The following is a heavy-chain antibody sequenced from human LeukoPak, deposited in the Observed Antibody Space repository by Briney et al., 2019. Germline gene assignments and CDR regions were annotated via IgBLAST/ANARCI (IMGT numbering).Heavy chain of an antibody. V-gene: IGHV1-46*01. D-gene: IGHD2-15*01. CDR2: INPSGGST. CDR1: GYTFTSYY. CDR3: ARGGREGYCSGGSCYSGYFQH. J-gene: IGHJ1*01. Sequence: GASVKVSCKASGYTFTSYYMHWVRQAPGQGLEWMGIINPSGGSTSYAQKFQGRVTMTRDTSTSTVYMELSSLRSEDTAVYYCARGGREGYCSGGSCYSGYFQHWGQGTLVTVSS.